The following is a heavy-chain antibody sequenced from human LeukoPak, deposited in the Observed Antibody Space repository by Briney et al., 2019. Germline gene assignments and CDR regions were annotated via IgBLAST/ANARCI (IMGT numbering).Heavy chain of an antibody. CDR2: ISSSGSST. D-gene: IGHD3-22*01. J-gene: IGHJ4*02. Sequence: PGGSLRLSCAASGFTFSDFYMSWIRQAPGKGLEWISYISSSGSSTNYADSVKGRFTISRDNAKNSLYLQMNSLRAEDTAVYYCARDLIHRSGEANYWGRGTLVTVSS. CDR1: GFTFSDFY. V-gene: IGHV3-11*05. CDR3: ARDLIHRSGEANY.